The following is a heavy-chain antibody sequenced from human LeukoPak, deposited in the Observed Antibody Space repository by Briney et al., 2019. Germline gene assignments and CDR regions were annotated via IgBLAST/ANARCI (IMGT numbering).Heavy chain of an antibody. D-gene: IGHD2-15*01. J-gene: IGHJ6*02. CDR1: GYTFTGYY. Sequence: GAPVKVSCKASGYTFTGYYMHWVRQAPGQGLEWMGWINPNSGGTNYAQKFQGRVTMTRDTSISTAYMELSRLRSDDTAVYYCARALGYCSGGSCYSSYYYYYGMDVWGQGTTVTASS. V-gene: IGHV1-2*02. CDR3: ARALGYCSGGSCYSSYYYYYGMDV. CDR2: INPNSGGT.